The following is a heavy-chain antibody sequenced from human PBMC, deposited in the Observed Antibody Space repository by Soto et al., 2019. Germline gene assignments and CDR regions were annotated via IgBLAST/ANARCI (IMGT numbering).Heavy chain of an antibody. D-gene: IGHD3-10*01. Sequence: PSETLSLTCTVSGGSISSYYWSWIRQPPGKGLEWIGYIYYSGSTNYNPSLKSRVTISVDTSKNQFSLKLSSVTAADTAAYYCASHSGSYSDYFDYWGQGTLVTVSS. J-gene: IGHJ4*02. CDR3: ASHSGSYSDYFDY. CDR2: IYYSGST. CDR1: GGSISSYY. V-gene: IGHV4-59*01.